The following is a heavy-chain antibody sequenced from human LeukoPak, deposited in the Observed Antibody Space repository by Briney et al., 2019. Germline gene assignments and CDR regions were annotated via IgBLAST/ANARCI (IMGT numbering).Heavy chain of an antibody. Sequence: ASVKVSCKASGYIFTNYYMHWVRQAPGQGLEWMGMINPSDGTTSYAQKFRGRVTTTRDTSTNTVYMELSSLRSEGTAVYYRARSVGSYYDFSDYWGQGTLVTVSS. V-gene: IGHV1-46*01. D-gene: IGHD1-26*01. J-gene: IGHJ4*02. CDR3: ARSVGSYYDFSDY. CDR1: GYIFTNYY. CDR2: INPSDGTT.